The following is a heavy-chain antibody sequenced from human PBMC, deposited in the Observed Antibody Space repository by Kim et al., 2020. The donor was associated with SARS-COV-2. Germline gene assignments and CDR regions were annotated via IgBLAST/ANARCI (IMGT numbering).Heavy chain of an antibody. D-gene: IGHD2-2*02. CDR1: GYTFTSYY. CDR2: INPSGGST. Sequence: DSVKVSCKASGYTFTSYYMHWVRQAPGQGLEWMGIINPSGGSTSYAQKFQGRVTMTRDTSTSTVYMELSSLRSEDTAVYYCAKNIVVVPAAIAWDYYGMDVWGQGTTVTVSS. CDR3: AKNIVVVPAAIAWDYYGMDV. V-gene: IGHV1-46*01. J-gene: IGHJ6*02.